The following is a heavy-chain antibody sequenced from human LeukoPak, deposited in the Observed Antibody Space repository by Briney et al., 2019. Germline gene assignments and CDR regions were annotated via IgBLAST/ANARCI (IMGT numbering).Heavy chain of an antibody. D-gene: IGHD5-18*01. J-gene: IGHJ6*04. CDR1: GGAFSSYA. CDR3: ATNRYSYYYYGMDV. CDR2: IIPIFGTA. Sequence: SVKVSCKASGGAFSSYAISWVRQAPGQGLEWMGGIIPIFGTANYAQKFQGRVTITADESTSTAYMELSSLRSEDTAVYYCATNRYSYYYYGMDVWGKGTTVTVSS. V-gene: IGHV1-69*13.